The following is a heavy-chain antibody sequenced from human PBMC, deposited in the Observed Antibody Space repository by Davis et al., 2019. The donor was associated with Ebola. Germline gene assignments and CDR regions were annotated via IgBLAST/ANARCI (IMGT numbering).Heavy chain of an antibody. CDR3: ARATVTTGYFDY. Sequence: SVPVSRLASRYTLPSYGISWPRQPPGQRLEWPGWISAYNGDTNYAQKLQGRVTMTTDTSTSTAYMELRSLRSDDTAVDSCARATVTTGYFDYWGQGTLVTVSS. CDR1: RYTLPSYG. D-gene: IGHD4-17*01. V-gene: IGHV1-18*04. J-gene: IGHJ4*02. CDR2: ISAYNGDT.